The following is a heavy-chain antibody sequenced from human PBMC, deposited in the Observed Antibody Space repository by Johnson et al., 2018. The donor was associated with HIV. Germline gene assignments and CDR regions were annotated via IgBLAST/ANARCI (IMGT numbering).Heavy chain of an antibody. CDR3: ARAGYGGNYAFDI. CDR2: INQDGSEK. Sequence: VQLVESGGGLVQPGGSLRLSCVASGFTFSSYWMSWVRQAPGKGLEWVANINQDGSEKYYVDSMKGRFIISRDNAKHSLYLQMNSLRAEDTAVYYCARAGYGGNYAFDIWGQGTMVTVSS. J-gene: IGHJ3*02. V-gene: IGHV3-7*03. D-gene: IGHD4-23*01. CDR1: GFTFSSYW.